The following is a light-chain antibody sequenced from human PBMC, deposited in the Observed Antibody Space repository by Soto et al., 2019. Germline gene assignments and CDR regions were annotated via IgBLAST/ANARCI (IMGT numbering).Light chain of an antibody. CDR1: SSDIGAYNY. V-gene: IGLV2-8*01. J-gene: IGLJ2*01. Sequence: QSALTQPPSASGSPGQSVTISCTGTSSDIGAYNYVSWYQQFPGNAPKVMIYEVNARPSGVPDRFSGSKSGNTASLTVSGLQTEDEADYYCSSYAGVNNPGRLFGGGTKVTVL. CDR2: EVN. CDR3: SSYAGVNNPGRL.